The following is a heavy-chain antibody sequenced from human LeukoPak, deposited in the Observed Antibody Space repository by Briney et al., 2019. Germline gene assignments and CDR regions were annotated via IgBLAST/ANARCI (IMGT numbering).Heavy chain of an antibody. V-gene: IGHV1-69*06. Sequence: GASVKVSCKASGGTFSSYAISWVRQAPGQGLEWMGGIIPIFGTANYAQKFQGRVTITADKSTSTAYMELSSLRSEDTAVYYCARVVVVRKAARRYYFDYWGQGTLVTVSS. D-gene: IGHD2-15*01. CDR3: ARVVVVRKAARRYYFDY. J-gene: IGHJ4*02. CDR2: IIPIFGTA. CDR1: GGTFSSYA.